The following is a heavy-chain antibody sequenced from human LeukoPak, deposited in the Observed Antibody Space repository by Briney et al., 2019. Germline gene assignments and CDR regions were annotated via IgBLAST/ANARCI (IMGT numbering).Heavy chain of an antibody. CDR2: ISAYGNT. J-gene: IGHJ4*02. Sequence: ASVKVSCKTSGYTFTIYGISWVRQAPGQGLEWMGLISAYGNTNYAQNLQGRVTMTTDTSTSTAYMELRSLRSDDTAVYYCARWIIGYYVDYWGQGTLVTVSS. CDR1: GYTFTIYG. D-gene: IGHD2-2*03. CDR3: ARWIIGYYVDY. V-gene: IGHV1-18*01.